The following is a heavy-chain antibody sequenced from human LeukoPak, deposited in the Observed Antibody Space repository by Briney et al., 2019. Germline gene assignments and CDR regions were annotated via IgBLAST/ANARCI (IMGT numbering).Heavy chain of an antibody. Sequence: SVKVSCKASGGTFSSYGISWVRQAPGQGLEWMGGIIPIFGTTNYAQKFQGRVTITADESTSTAYMELSSLRSEDTAVYYCARVFRRYCSGGTCERAEEFDPWGQGTLVTVSS. CDR2: IIPIFGTT. CDR1: GGTFSSYG. J-gene: IGHJ5*02. V-gene: IGHV1-69*13. CDR3: ARVFRRYCSGGTCERAEEFDP. D-gene: IGHD2-15*01.